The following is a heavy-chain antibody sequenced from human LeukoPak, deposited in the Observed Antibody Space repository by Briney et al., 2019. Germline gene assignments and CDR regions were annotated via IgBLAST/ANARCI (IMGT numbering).Heavy chain of an antibody. D-gene: IGHD3-10*01. J-gene: IGHJ4*02. Sequence: PSETLSLTCTVSGGSISSYYWSWIRQPAGKGLEWIGRIYTTGSTNYNPSLKSRVTMSVDTSKNQFSLRLSSVTAADTAVYYYARGSYYFPSGSFDYWGQGTLVTVSS. CDR3: ARGSYYFPSGSFDY. CDR2: IYTTGST. V-gene: IGHV4-4*07. CDR1: GGSISSYY.